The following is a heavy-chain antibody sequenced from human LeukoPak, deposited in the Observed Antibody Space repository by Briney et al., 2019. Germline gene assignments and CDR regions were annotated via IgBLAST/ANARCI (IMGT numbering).Heavy chain of an antibody. CDR3: ARSFSEKYYFES. CDR2: IYASGKT. D-gene: IGHD1-26*01. Sequence: SETLSLTCTVSGDSISRGRYYWSWVLQPAGKELEWIGRIYASGKTDYNPYTPSLKSRVAMSLDTSKNQVSLYLTSVTAADTAMYFCARSFSEKYYFESWGQGTLVTVSS. V-gene: IGHV4-61*02. J-gene: IGHJ4*02. CDR1: GDSISRGRYY.